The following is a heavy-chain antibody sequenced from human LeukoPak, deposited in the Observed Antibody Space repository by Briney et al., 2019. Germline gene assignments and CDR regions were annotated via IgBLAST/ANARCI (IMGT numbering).Heavy chain of an antibody. Sequence: ASVKVSCKASGYTFTSYDINWVRQATGQGLEWMGWMNPNCGNTGYAQKFQGRVAMTRNTSISTAYMELSSLRSEDTAVYYCAALNWRRSTRGEAGWFDPWGQGTLVTVSS. J-gene: IGHJ5*02. CDR2: MNPNCGNT. CDR3: AALNWRRSTRGEAGWFDP. V-gene: IGHV1-8*01. D-gene: IGHD2-21*01. CDR1: GYTFTSYD.